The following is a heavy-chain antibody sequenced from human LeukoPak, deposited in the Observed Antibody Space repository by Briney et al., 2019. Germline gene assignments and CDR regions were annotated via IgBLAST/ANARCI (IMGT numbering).Heavy chain of an antibody. Sequence: PSETLSLTCTVSGGSISSYYWSWVRQPPGKGLEWIGYIYYSGSTNYNPSLMSRVTISVETSKNQFSLKLSSVTAADTAVYYCARNTVTTVAFDIWGQGTMVTVSS. D-gene: IGHD4-17*01. CDR3: ARNTVTTVAFDI. CDR2: IYYSGST. J-gene: IGHJ3*02. V-gene: IGHV4-59*01. CDR1: GGSISSYY.